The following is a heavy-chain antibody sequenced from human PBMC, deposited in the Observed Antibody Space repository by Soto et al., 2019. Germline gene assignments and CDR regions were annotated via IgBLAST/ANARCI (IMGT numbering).Heavy chain of an antibody. V-gene: IGHV4-39*01. Sequence: PSETLSLTCTVSGGSISSSSYYWGWIRQPPGKGLEWIGSIYYSGSTYYNPSLKSRVTISVDTSKNQFSLKLSSVAAADTAVYYCARARVEIGRSYYFDYWGQGTLVTVSS. CDR2: IYYSGST. J-gene: IGHJ4*02. CDR3: ARARVEIGRSYYFDY. CDR1: GGSISSSSYY. D-gene: IGHD1-26*01.